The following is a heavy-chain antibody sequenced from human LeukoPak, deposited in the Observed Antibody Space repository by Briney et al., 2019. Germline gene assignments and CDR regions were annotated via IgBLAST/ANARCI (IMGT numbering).Heavy chain of an antibody. CDR3: AKDLSPVGPYYYYGMDV. J-gene: IGHJ6*02. D-gene: IGHD2/OR15-2a*01. V-gene: IGHV3-30*02. Sequence: GSLRLSCAASGFTFSSYGMHWVRQAPGKGLEWVAFIRYDGSNKYYADSVKGRFTISRDNSKNTLYLQMNSLRAEDTAVYYCAKDLSPVGPYYYYGMDVWGQGTTVTVSS. CDR1: GFTFSSYG. CDR2: IRYDGSNK.